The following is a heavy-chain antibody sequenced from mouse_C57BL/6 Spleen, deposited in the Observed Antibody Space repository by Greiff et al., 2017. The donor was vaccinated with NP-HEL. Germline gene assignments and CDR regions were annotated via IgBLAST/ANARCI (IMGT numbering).Heavy chain of an antibody. CDR2: ISSGGSYT. CDR3: ARVITTVVAHMDY. CDR1: GFTFSSYG. J-gene: IGHJ4*01. D-gene: IGHD1-1*01. V-gene: IGHV5-6*01. Sequence: EVQGVESGGDLVKPGGSPKLSCAASGFTFSSYGMSWVRQTPDKRLEWVATISSGGSYTYYPDSVKGRFTISRDNAKNTLYLQMSSLKSEDTAMYYCARVITTVVAHMDYWGQGTSVTVSS.